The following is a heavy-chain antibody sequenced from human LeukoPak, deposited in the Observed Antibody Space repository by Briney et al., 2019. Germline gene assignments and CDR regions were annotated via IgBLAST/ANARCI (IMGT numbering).Heavy chain of an antibody. Sequence: ASVKVSCKASGGTFSSYAISWVRQAPGQGLEWMGGIIPIFGTANYAQKFQGRVTITADESTSTAYMKLSSLRSEDTAVYYCARGGTHNYDIFLRAYYYYMDVWGKGTTVTVSS. D-gene: IGHD3-9*01. CDR1: GGTFSSYA. CDR3: ARGGTHNYDIFLRAYYYYMDV. CDR2: IIPIFGTA. V-gene: IGHV1-69*01. J-gene: IGHJ6*03.